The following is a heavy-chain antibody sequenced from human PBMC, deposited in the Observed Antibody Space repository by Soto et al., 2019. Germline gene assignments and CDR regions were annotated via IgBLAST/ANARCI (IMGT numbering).Heavy chain of an antibody. CDR1: GFTFSSYA. D-gene: IGHD1-26*01. J-gene: IGHJ4*02. CDR2: ISGSGGST. V-gene: IGHV3-23*01. Sequence: GGSLRLSCAASGFTFSSYAMSWVRQAPGKGLEWVSAISGSGGSTYYADSVKGRFTISRDNSKNTLYLQMNSLRAEDTAVYYCAKDRVVGDTQDNDYWGQGXLVTVYS. CDR3: AKDRVVGDTQDNDY.